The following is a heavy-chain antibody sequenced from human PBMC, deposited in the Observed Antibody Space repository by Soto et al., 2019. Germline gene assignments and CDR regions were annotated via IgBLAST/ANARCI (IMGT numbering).Heavy chain of an antibody. J-gene: IGHJ6*02. V-gene: IGHV3-53*01. D-gene: IGHD5-18*01. Sequence: PGGSLRLSCTVSGFSVTNSYINWVRQAPGKGLEWVSILYSSGTTYYADSVRGRFTVSRDGSKNTLFLHMNSLRVDDTAVYYCARDWSKFSYNYPYYYAMDAWGQGTTVTVSS. CDR2: LYSSGTT. CDR1: GFSVTNSY. CDR3: ARDWSKFSYNYPYYYAMDA.